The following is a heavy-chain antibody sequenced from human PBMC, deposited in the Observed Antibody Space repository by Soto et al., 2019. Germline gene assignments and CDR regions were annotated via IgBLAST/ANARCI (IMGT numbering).Heavy chain of an antibody. CDR1: GFTFSSYW. Sequence: EVQLVESGGGLVQPGGSPRLSCAASGFTFSSYWMHWVRQAPGKGLVWVSRINGDGSSTTYADSVKGRFTISRDNAKNTLYMHMNSLRAEDTAVYYCARDGFRGAVLDYWGQGTLVTVSS. J-gene: IGHJ4*02. CDR3: ARDGFRGAVLDY. D-gene: IGHD3-10*01. CDR2: INGDGSST. V-gene: IGHV3-74*01.